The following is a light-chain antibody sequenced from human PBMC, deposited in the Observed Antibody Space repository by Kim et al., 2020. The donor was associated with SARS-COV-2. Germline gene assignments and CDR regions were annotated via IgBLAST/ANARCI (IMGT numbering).Light chain of an antibody. J-gene: IGLJ1*01. CDR1: SLRSYY. CDR2: GKN. V-gene: IGLV3-19*01. CDR3: NSRDSSGNLYV. Sequence: ALGQTVSITCQGDSLRSYYASWYQQKPGQAPVLVIYGKNNRPSGIPDRFSGSSSGNTASLTITGAQAEDEADYYCNSRDSSGNLYVFGTGTKVTVL.